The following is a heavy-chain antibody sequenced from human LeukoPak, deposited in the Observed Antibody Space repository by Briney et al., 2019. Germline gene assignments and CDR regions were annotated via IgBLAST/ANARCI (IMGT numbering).Heavy chain of an antibody. Sequence: SETLSLTCFVSGHSISSGYYWAWIRQPPGKGLEWIGSIYHRGSTSYSPSLKSRVTISLDASKNQFSLKLTSVTAADTAVYYCAREDYYDSSGYPWYWGQGTLVTVSS. CDR1: GHSISSGYY. D-gene: IGHD3-22*01. CDR2: IYHRGST. V-gene: IGHV4-38-2*02. J-gene: IGHJ4*02. CDR3: AREDYYDSSGYPWY.